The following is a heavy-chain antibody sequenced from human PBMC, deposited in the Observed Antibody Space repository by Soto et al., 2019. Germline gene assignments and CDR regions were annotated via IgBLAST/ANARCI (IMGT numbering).Heavy chain of an antibody. CDR2: IYYSGST. V-gene: IGHV4-39*01. CDR1: GCSISSSSYY. Sequence: SETLSLTCTVSGCSISSSSYYWCWILQPPGKGLEWIGSIYYSGSTYYNPSLKSRVTISVDTSKNQFSLKLSSVTAADTAVYYCARVFCSGGSCYPIFYYCGQGTLVIVSS. D-gene: IGHD2-15*01. J-gene: IGHJ4*02. CDR3: ARVFCSGGSCYPIFYY.